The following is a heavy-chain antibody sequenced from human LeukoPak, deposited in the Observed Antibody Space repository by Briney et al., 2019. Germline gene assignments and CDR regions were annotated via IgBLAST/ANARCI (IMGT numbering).Heavy chain of an antibody. CDR1: GGSISSSSYY. V-gene: IGHV4-39*01. D-gene: IGHD6-6*01. CDR2: IYSSGST. Sequence: PSETLSLTCTVSGGSISSSSYYWGWIRQPPGKGLEWIGSIYSSGSTYYNPSLRSRVAISVDTSKNQFSPKLSSVTAADTAVYYCAGPSIAARLVYWGQGTLATVSS. J-gene: IGHJ4*02. CDR3: AGPSIAARLVY.